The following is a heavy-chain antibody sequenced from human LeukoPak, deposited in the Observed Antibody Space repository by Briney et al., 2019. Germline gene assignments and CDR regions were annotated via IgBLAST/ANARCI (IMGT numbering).Heavy chain of an antibody. Sequence: GASVKVSCKASGYTFTTLGISWVRQAPGQGLEWMGWISTSNGDTKYAQKLQGRITMTTDTSTSTAYMELRSLRSDDTAVYYCARTFYYDSGSYYLGWFDPLGQGTLVTVSS. CDR1: GYTFTTLG. V-gene: IGHV1-18*01. CDR2: ISTSNGDT. CDR3: ARTFYYDSGSYYLGWFDP. J-gene: IGHJ5*01. D-gene: IGHD3-10*01.